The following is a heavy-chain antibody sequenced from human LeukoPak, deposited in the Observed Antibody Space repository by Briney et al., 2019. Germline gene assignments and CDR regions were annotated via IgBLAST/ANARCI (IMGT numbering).Heavy chain of an antibody. D-gene: IGHD6-19*01. J-gene: IGHJ3*02. Sequence: GGSLRLSCAASGFTFDDYAMHWVRQAPGKGLEWVSGISWNSGSIGYADSVKGRFTISRDNAKNSLYLQMNSLRAEDTALYYCAKLLGYSSGHDAFDIWGQGTMVTVSS. V-gene: IGHV3-9*01. CDR2: ISWNSGSI. CDR1: GFTFDDYA. CDR3: AKLLGYSSGHDAFDI.